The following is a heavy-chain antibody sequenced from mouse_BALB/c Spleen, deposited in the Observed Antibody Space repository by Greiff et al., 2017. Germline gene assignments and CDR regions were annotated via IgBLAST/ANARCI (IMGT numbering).Heavy chain of an antibody. D-gene: IGHD1-1*01. J-gene: IGHJ2*01. CDR2: INPSTGYT. CDR1: GYTFTSYW. Sequence: QVQLQQSGAELAKPGASVKMSCKASGYTFTSYWMHWVKQRPGQGLEWIGYINPSTGYTEYNQKFKDKATLTADKSSSTAYMQLSSLTSEDSAVYYCARRGIITTVVAPFDYWGQGTTLTVSS. CDR3: ARRGIITTVVAPFDY. V-gene: IGHV1-7*01.